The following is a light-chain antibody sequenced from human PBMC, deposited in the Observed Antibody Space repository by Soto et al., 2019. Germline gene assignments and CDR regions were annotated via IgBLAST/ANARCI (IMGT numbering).Light chain of an antibody. CDR1: SSDVGGYNY. CDR2: EVN. Sequence: QSALTQPPSASGSPGQSVTISCTGTSSDVGGYNYVSWYQQHPGKAPKLMIYEVNKRPSGVPDRFSGSKSGNTASLTVSGLQAEYDSDYYCGSCEVSSTPHVVGTGSK. V-gene: IGLV2-8*01. J-gene: IGLJ1*01. CDR3: GSCEVSSTPHV.